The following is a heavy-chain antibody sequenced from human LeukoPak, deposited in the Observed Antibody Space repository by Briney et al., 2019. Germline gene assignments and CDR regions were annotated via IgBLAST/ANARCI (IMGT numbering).Heavy chain of an antibody. J-gene: IGHJ4*02. CDR2: IYYSGST. Sequence: SETRSLTCTVSGGSISSYYWSWIRQPPGKGLEWIGYIYYSGSTNYNPSLKSRVTISVDTSKNQFSLKLSSVTAADTAVYYCARGPGPYDYVWGSYRRSGSGLDYWGQGTLVTVSS. CDR1: GGSISSYY. CDR3: ARGPGPYDYVWGSYRRSGSGLDY. V-gene: IGHV4-59*12. D-gene: IGHD3-16*02.